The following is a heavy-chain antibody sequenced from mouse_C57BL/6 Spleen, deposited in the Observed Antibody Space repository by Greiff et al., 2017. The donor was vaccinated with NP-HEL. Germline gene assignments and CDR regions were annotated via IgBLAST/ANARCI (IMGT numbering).Heavy chain of an antibody. CDR2: ISGGGGNT. CDR1: GFTFSSYT. D-gene: IGHD1-1*01. J-gene: IGHJ2*01. Sequence: EVQGVESGGGLVKPGGSLKLSCAASGFTFSSYTMSWVRQTPEKRLEWVATISGGGGNTYYPDSVKGRFTISRDNAKNTLYLQMSSLRSEDTALYYCASNYYGSSLYYFDYWGQGTTLTVSS. CDR3: ASNYYGSSLYYFDY. V-gene: IGHV5-9*01.